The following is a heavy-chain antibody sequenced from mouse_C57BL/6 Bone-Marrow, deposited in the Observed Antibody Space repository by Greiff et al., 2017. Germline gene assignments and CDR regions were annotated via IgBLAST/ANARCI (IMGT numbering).Heavy chain of an antibody. J-gene: IGHJ1*03. CDR2: IYPGSGST. Sequence: QVQLQQPGAELVKPGASVKMSCTASGYTFTSYWITWVKQRPGQGLEWIGDIYPGSGSTNYTEKFKSKATLTVDTSSSTAYMQLSSLTSEESAVYYCARPYYSNYWYFDVGGTGTTVTVSS. CDR3: ARPYYSNYWYFDV. D-gene: IGHD2-5*01. V-gene: IGHV1-55*01. CDR1: GYTFTSYW.